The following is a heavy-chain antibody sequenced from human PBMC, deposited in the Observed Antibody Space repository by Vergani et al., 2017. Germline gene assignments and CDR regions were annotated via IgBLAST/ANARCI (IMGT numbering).Heavy chain of an antibody. J-gene: IGHJ2*01. CDR3: ARWANDYGDYSEPDSPSNWYFDL. CDR1: GGTFSSYA. Sequence: QVQLVQSGAEVKKPGSSVKVSCKASGGTFSSYAISWVRQAPGQGLEWMGGIIPIFGTANYAQKFQGRVTITADESTSTAYMELSSLRSEDTAVYYCARWANDYGDYSEPDSPSNWYFDLWGRGTLVTVSS. CDR2: IIPIFGTA. D-gene: IGHD4-17*01. V-gene: IGHV1-69*01.